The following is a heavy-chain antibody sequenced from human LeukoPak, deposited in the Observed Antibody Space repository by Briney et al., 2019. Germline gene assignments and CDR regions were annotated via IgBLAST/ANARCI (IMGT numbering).Heavy chain of an antibody. J-gene: IGHJ6*02. CDR3: ATYTHWVAGDV. Sequence: GGSLRLSRAASGFTFSDSWMSWVRQAPGKGLEWVANMNQDGSAKGYVDSVKGRFTISRDNARNSLYLQMSSLRPEDTAVYYCATYTHWVAGDVWGQGTTVTVSS. V-gene: IGHV3-7*01. CDR1: GFTFSDSW. CDR2: MNQDGSAK. D-gene: IGHD3-16*01.